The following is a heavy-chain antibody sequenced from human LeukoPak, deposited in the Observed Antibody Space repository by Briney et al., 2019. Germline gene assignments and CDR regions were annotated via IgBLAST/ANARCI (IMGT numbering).Heavy chain of an antibody. CDR2: INTDEDST. V-gene: IGHV3-64*02. D-gene: IGHD6-19*01. Sequence: GGSLRLSCAASGFSFRSYAFHWVRQAPGKGLECVSAINTDEDSTYYAESVRGRFTISRDNSRNTLYLQMGTLTIEDTAVYYCVRAGYTSGWFLDDWGQGTLVTVSS. J-gene: IGHJ4*02. CDR3: VRAGYTSGWFLDD. CDR1: GFSFRSYA.